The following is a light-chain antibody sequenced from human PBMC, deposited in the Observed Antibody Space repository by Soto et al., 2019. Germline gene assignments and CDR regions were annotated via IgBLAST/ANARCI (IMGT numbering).Light chain of an antibody. CDR1: QSVSSN. CDR3: QQYNKWPLLT. J-gene: IGKJ1*01. CDR2: GAS. V-gene: IGKV3-15*01. Sequence: EIVMTQSPATLSVSPGERATLYCRASQSVSSNFACYQHKPGQAPSLLIYGASTRATGIPARFSGSGSGTEFTITISSLQYEDFAVYYCQQYNKWPLLTFGQGNKVDVK.